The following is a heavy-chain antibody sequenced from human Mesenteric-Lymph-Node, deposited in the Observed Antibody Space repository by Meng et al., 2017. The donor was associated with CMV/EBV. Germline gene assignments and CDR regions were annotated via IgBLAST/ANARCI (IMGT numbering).Heavy chain of an antibody. V-gene: IGHV3-11*01. J-gene: IGHJ4*02. CDR1: GFTFSDYY. CDR2: ISGSGYSI. CDR3: ANDFWTGYSD. D-gene: IGHD3/OR15-3a*01. Sequence: GGSLRLSGAASGFTFSDYYMSWIRQAPGKGLEWVSYISGSGYSIYYADSVKGRFTVSRDNAKNSLYLQMNSLRAEDTAVYYCANDFWTGYSDWGQGTLVTVSS.